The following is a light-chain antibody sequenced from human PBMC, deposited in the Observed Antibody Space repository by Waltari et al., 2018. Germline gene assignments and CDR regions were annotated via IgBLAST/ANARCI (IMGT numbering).Light chain of an antibody. CDR2: GDS. Sequence: SYVLTQPSSVSVAPGETASITCGGDKIGTKIVHWYQQKSGQAPVLVIYGDSGRPSGIPERVAGSTSGNTATLTISRVEAGDEADYYCQVWDSSSDRVFGGETKLTVL. CDR3: QVWDSSSDRV. V-gene: IGLV3-21*04. CDR1: KIGTKI. J-gene: IGLJ3*02.